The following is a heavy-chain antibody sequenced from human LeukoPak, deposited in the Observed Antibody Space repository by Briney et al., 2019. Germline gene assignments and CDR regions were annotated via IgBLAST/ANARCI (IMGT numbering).Heavy chain of an antibody. V-gene: IGHV4-39*01. CDR2: IYYSGST. CDR3: ARQLSSAPYYLHYHLDG. Sequence: KPSETLSLTCTVSGGSISSSSYYWGWIRQPPGKGLEWIGSIYYSGSTYYNPSLKSRVTISVDTSKNQFSLKLSSVTAADPAVYYRARQLSSAPYYLHYHLDGWGKGTTVTVSS. J-gene: IGHJ6*03. CDR1: GGSISSSSYY. D-gene: IGHD2-8*01.